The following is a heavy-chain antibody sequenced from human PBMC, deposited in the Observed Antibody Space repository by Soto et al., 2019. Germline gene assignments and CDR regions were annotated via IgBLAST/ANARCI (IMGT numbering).Heavy chain of an antibody. CDR2: IYYSRST. D-gene: IGHD3-10*01. CDR3: ARGEISAYYFYYYMDV. V-gene: IGHV4-59*08. J-gene: IGHJ6*03. CDR1: GGSISSYY. Sequence: SETLSLTCTVSGGSISSYYWSWIRQPPGKGLEWIGYIYYSRSTNYNPSLKSRVTISVDTSKNQFSLKLSSVTAADTAVYYCARGEISAYYFYYYMDVWGKGTTVTVSS.